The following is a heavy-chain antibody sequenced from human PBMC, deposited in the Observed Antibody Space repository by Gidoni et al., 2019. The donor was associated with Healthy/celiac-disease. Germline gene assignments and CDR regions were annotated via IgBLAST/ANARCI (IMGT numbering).Heavy chain of an antibody. V-gene: IGHV4-34*01. D-gene: IGHD3-9*01. Sequence: QVQLQQWGAGLLTPSETLSLTCAVYGGSFIGYYWSWIRQPPGKGLEWIGEINHSGSTNYNPSLKSRVTISVDTSKNQFSLKLSSVTAADTAVYYCARGGKRYYDILIERFFDYWGQGTLVTVSS. CDR3: ARGGKRYYDILIERFFDY. CDR2: INHSGST. CDR1: GGSFIGYY. J-gene: IGHJ4*02.